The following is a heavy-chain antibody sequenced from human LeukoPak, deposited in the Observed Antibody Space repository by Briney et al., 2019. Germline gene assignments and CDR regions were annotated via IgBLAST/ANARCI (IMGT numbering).Heavy chain of an antibody. V-gene: IGHV4-30-4*01. CDR1: GGSISSGDYY. Sequence: SETLSLTCTVSGGSISSGDYYWSWIRQPPGKGLEWIGYIYYSGSTYYNPSLKSRVTISVDTCKNQFSLKLSSVTAADTAVYYCARVDIVVVPAAIDYWGQGTLATVSS. CDR2: IYYSGST. D-gene: IGHD2-2*01. J-gene: IGHJ4*02. CDR3: ARVDIVVVPAAIDY.